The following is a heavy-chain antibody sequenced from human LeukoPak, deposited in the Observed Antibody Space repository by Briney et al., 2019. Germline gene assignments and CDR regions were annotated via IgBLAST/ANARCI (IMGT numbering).Heavy chain of an antibody. CDR2: ISYDGSNK. CDR1: GFTFSNYA. V-gene: IGHV3-30*04. Sequence: GGSLRLSCAASGFTFSNYAMHWVRQAPGKGLEWVAVISYDGSNKYYADSVKGRFTISRDNSKNTLYLQMNSLRAEDTAVYYCARSRGYDFRYWGQGTLVTVSS. J-gene: IGHJ4*02. D-gene: IGHD5-12*01. CDR3: ARSRGYDFRY.